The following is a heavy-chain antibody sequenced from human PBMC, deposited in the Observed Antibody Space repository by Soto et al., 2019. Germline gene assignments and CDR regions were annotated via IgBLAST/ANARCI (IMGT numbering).Heavy chain of an antibody. CDR3: ARDTYCSGGSCYSPVGDYYYYGMDV. D-gene: IGHD2-15*01. Sequence: QVQLVQSGAEVKKPGSSVKVSCKASGGTFSSYAISWVRQAPGQGLEWMGGIIPIFGTANYAQKFQGRVTITADESTSTAYMELSSLRSEDTAVYYCARDTYCSGGSCYSPVGDYYYYGMDVWGQGTTVTVSS. J-gene: IGHJ6*02. CDR1: GGTFSSYA. V-gene: IGHV1-69*01. CDR2: IIPIFGTA.